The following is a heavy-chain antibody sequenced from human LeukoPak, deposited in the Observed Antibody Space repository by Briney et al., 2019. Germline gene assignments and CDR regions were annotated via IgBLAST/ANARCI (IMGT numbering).Heavy chain of an antibody. Sequence: PSETLSLTCTVSGGSISSYYWSWIRQPPGKGLEWIGYIYYSGSTNYNPSLKSPVTISVDTSKNQFSLKLSSVTAADTAVYYCAGHSGYSSSWYSERYYYYYGMDVWGQGTTVTVSS. CDR3: AGHSGYSSSWYSERYYYYYGMDV. D-gene: IGHD6-13*01. CDR2: IYYSGST. CDR1: GGSISSYY. V-gene: IGHV4-59*01. J-gene: IGHJ6*02.